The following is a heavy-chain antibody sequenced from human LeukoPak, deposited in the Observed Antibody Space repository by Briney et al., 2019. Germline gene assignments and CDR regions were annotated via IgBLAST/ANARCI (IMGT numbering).Heavy chain of an antibody. D-gene: IGHD6-13*01. CDR2: ISYDGSNK. Sequence: PGGSLRLSCAASGFTFSSYAMHWVRQAPGKGLEWVAVISYDGSNKYYADSVKGRFTISRDNSKNTLYLQMNGLRAEDTAVYYCARDGGSSSWYSGGYYYYMDVWGKGTTVTVSS. J-gene: IGHJ6*03. CDR3: ARDGGSSSWYSGGYYYYMDV. V-gene: IGHV3-30*04. CDR1: GFTFSSYA.